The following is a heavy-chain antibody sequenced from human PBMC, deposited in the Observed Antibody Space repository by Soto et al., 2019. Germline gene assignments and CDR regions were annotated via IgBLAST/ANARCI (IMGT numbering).Heavy chain of an antibody. CDR2: IYYSGST. Sequence: SETLSLTCTVSGGSVSSGSYYWSWIRQPPGNGLEWIGYIYYSGSTNYNPSLKSRVTISVDTSKNQFSLKLSSVTAADTAVYYCARGGNDFWSGYYYYFDYWGQGPLMTV. J-gene: IGHJ4*02. CDR3: ARGGNDFWSGYYYYFDY. V-gene: IGHV4-61*01. CDR1: GGSVSSGSYY. D-gene: IGHD3-3*01.